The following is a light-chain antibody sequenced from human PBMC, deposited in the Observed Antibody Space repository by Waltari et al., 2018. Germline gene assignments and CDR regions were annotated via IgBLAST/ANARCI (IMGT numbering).Light chain of an antibody. J-gene: IGKJ4*01. CDR1: QSVGNY. V-gene: IGKV3-11*01. CDR3: QQRSNWSPALT. CDR2: DAS. Sequence: ELVLTQSPATLSLSPGERATLSWRASQSVGNYLAWYQQKPGQAPRLLIYDASNRATGIPARFSGSGSGTDFTLTISSLEPEDFAVYYCQQRSNWSPALTFGGGTKVEIK.